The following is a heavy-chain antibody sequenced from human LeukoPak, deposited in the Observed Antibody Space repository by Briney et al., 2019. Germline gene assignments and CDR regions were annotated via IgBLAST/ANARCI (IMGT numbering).Heavy chain of an antibody. D-gene: IGHD3-10*01. Sequence: SETLSLTCTVSGGSISSGDYYWSGIRQPPGKGLEWIGYIYYSGSTYYNPSLKSRVTISVDTSKNQFSLKLSSVTAADTAVYYCARGWYYGSGRTEGPFDPWGQGTLVTVSS. V-gene: IGHV4-30-4*08. CDR2: IYYSGST. CDR1: GGSISSGDYY. CDR3: ARGWYYGSGRTEGPFDP. J-gene: IGHJ5*02.